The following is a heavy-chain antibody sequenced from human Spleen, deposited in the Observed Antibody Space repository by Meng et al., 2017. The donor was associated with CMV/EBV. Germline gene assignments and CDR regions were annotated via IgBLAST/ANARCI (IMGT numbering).Heavy chain of an antibody. CDR1: GFTFSSYG. J-gene: IGHJ4*02. CDR2: IRYDGSYK. D-gene: IGHD3-10*01. CDR3: AKDGYSGSYSIHFDY. V-gene: IGHV3-30*02. Sequence: GGSLRLSCAASGFTFSSYGMHWVRQAPGKGLEWVAFIRYDGSYKYYADSVKGRFTIPRDNSKSTLFLQMNSLRTEDTAVYYCAKDGYSGSYSIHFDYWGQGMLVTVSS.